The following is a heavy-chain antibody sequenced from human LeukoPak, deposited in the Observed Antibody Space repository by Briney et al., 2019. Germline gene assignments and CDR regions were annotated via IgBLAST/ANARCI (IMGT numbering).Heavy chain of an antibody. D-gene: IGHD2-15*01. V-gene: IGHV4-61*01. CDR2: IYYSGST. CDR3: ARSIGGLGYCSGGSCYFDY. J-gene: IGHJ4*02. Sequence: PSETLSLTCTVSGGSISSGSYYWSWIRQPPGKGLEWIGYIYYSGSTNYNPSLKSRVTISVDTSKNQFSLKLSSVTAADTAVYYCARSIGGLGYCSGGSCYFDYWGQGTLVTVSS. CDR1: GGSISSGSYY.